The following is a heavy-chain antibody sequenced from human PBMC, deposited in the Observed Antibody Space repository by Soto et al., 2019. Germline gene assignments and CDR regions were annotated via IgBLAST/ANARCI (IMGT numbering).Heavy chain of an antibody. D-gene: IGHD5-18*01. Sequence: ASVKVSCKASGYTFTSYGISWVRQAPGQGLEWMGWISAYNGNTNYAQKLQGRVTMTTDTSTSTAYMELRSLRSDDTAVYYCARATPGEIQLWFIDYWGQGTLVTVSS. V-gene: IGHV1-18*01. J-gene: IGHJ4*02. CDR3: ARATPGEIQLWFIDY. CDR1: GYTFTSYG. CDR2: ISAYNGNT.